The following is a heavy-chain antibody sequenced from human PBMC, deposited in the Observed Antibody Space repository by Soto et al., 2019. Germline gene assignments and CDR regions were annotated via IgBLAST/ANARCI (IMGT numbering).Heavy chain of an antibody. CDR2: ISGSGGST. Sequence: GGSLRLSCAASGFTFSSYAMSWVRQAPGKGLEWVSAISGSGGSTYYADSVKGRSTISRDNSKNTLYLQMNSLRAEDTAVYYCAKETLPYYDFWSGYYTPGAFDIWGQGTMVTVSS. J-gene: IGHJ3*02. D-gene: IGHD3-3*01. CDR1: GFTFSSYA. V-gene: IGHV3-23*01. CDR3: AKETLPYYDFWSGYYTPGAFDI.